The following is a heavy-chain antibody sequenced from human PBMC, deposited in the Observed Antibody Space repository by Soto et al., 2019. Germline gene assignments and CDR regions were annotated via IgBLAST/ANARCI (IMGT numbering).Heavy chain of an antibody. D-gene: IGHD3-3*01. CDR1: VFTFKDYA. CDR3: AKDSRLPGFGLLIHAFDI. J-gene: IGHJ3*02. CDR2: ISGSLGSA. V-gene: IGHV3-23*01. Sequence: GSLRLSCAVSVFTFKDYAMSWVRQAPGKGLEWVSTISGSLGSAYYAASVEGRFTISGDNSNNTLYLQMNSLRVEDTATYYCAKDSRLPGFGLLIHAFDIWGHGTMVTVSS.